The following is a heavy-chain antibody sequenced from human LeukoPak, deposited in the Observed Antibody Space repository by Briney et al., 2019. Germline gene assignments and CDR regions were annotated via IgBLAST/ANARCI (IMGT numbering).Heavy chain of an antibody. CDR3: ARGGTYQYYYDSSGYYDY. Sequence: SETLSLTCAVYGGSFSGYYWSWIRQPPGKGLEWIGEINHSGSTNYNPSLKSRVTISVDTSKNQFSLKLSSVTAADTAVYYCARGGTYQYYYDSSGYYDYWGQGTLVTVSS. J-gene: IGHJ4*02. CDR1: GGSFSGYY. CDR2: INHSGST. V-gene: IGHV4-34*01. D-gene: IGHD3-22*01.